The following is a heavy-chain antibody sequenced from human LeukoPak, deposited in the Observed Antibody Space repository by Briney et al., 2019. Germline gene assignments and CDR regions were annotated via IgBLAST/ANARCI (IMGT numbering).Heavy chain of an antibody. J-gene: IGHJ4*02. Sequence: ASVKVSCKVSGYTLTELSMHWVRQAPGKGLEWIGGFDPEDGETIYAQKFQGRVTMTEDTSTDTAYMELSSLRSEDTAVYYCATGAVAAYYFDYWGQGTLVTVSS. D-gene: IGHD6-19*01. CDR3: ATGAVAAYYFDY. CDR2: FDPEDGET. CDR1: GYTLTELS. V-gene: IGHV1-24*01.